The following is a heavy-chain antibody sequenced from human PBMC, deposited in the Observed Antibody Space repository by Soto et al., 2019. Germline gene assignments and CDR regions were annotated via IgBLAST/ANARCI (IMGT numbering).Heavy chain of an antibody. J-gene: IGHJ3*02. CDR2: IYYSGST. CDR3: ARDPDDYGDHGSGLAFDI. CDR1: GGSISSYY. Sequence: QVQLQESGPGLVKPSETLSLTCTVSGGSISSYYWSWIRQPPGKGLEWIGYIYYSGSTNYNPSLKSRDTISVDTSKNQFSRKRSSVTAADTAVYYCARDPDDYGDHGSGLAFDIWGQGTMGNVSS. V-gene: IGHV4-59*01. D-gene: IGHD4-17*01.